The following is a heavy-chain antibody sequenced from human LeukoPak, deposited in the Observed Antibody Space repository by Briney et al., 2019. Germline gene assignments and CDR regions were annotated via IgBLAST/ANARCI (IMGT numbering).Heavy chain of an antibody. D-gene: IGHD6-6*01. CDR2: ISGSGMST. CDR1: VFILSNYA. J-gene: IGHJ3*02. Sequence: PGGSLRLSREASVFILSNYAMSWVRQAPGKGLEWVSGISGSGMSTYYGDSVKGRFTISRDNSKNTVYLQMNSLRVEDTATYYCAREGSSSGNDAFDIWGQGTMVTVSS. V-gene: IGHV3-23*01. CDR3: AREGSSSGNDAFDI.